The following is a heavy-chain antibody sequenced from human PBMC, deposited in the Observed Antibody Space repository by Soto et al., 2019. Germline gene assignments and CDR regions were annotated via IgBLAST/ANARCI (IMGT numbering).Heavy chain of an antibody. Sequence: GGSLRLSCAASGFTFSSYAMSWVRQAPGKGLEWVSAISGSGGSTYYADSVKGRFTISRDNSKNTLYLQMNSLRAEDTAVYYCARQYPGIAAAGHRYYYGMDVWGQGTTVTVSS. D-gene: IGHD6-13*01. CDR3: ARQYPGIAAAGHRYYYGMDV. J-gene: IGHJ6*02. CDR2: ISGSGGST. CDR1: GFTFSSYA. V-gene: IGHV3-23*01.